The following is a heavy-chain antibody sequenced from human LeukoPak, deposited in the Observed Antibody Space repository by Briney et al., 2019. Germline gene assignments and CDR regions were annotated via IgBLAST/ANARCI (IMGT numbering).Heavy chain of an antibody. CDR3: AKLMAARSPVGYYYYMDV. V-gene: IGHV4-61*02. Sequence: PSQTLSLTCTVSGGSISSGDYYWSWIRQPAGKGLEWIGRIYTSGSTNYNPSLKSRVTISVDTSKNQFSLKLSSVTAADTAVYYCAKLMAARSPVGYYYYMDVWGKGTTVTVSS. CDR1: GGSISSGDYY. CDR2: IYTSGST. D-gene: IGHD6-6*01. J-gene: IGHJ6*03.